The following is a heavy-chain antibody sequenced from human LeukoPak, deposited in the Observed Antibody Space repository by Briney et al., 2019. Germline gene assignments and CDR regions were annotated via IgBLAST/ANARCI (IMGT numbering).Heavy chain of an antibody. CDR2: IRYDGSNK. Sequence: TGGSLRLFCAASGFTFSSYGMHWVRQAPGKGLEWVAFIRYDGSNKYYADSVKGRFTISRDNSKNTLYLQMNSLRAEDTAVYYCAKPRVSAIPQDAFDIWGQGTMVTVSS. J-gene: IGHJ3*02. CDR1: GFTFSSYG. D-gene: IGHD2-21*01. CDR3: AKPRVSAIPQDAFDI. V-gene: IGHV3-30*02.